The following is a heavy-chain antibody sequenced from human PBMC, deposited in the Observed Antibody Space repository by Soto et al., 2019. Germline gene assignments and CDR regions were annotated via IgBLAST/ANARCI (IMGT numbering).Heavy chain of an antibody. CDR3: GRGGSYLNWCDP. Sequence: PSETLSLTCTVSCDSISSGAYSWSWIRQPPGKGLEWIGCIYHGGSTYYSPSLKGRVTMSVDRSKNQFSLNLSSVAAADTAVYYCGRGGSYLNWCDPWGQGTLVTGS. CDR1: CDSISSGAYS. J-gene: IGHJ5*02. V-gene: IGHV4-30-2*01. D-gene: IGHD3-16*01. CDR2: IYHGGST.